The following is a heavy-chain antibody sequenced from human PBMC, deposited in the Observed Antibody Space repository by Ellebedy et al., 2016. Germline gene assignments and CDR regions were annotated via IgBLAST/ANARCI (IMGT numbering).Heavy chain of an antibody. CDR3: ARHLPSYGDYGFDH. Sequence: GGSLRLSCKASGYIFTTYYIGWVRQMPGKGLEWMGIIYPSDSDTKYSPSFQGHVTISADKSINTAYLQWSSLTASDTALYYCARHLPSYGDYGFDHWGQGTLVTVSS. CDR2: IYPSDSDT. D-gene: IGHD4-17*01. CDR1: GYIFTTYY. J-gene: IGHJ4*02. V-gene: IGHV5-51*01.